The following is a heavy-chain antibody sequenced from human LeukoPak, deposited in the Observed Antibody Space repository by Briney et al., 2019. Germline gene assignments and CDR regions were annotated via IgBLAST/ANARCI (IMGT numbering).Heavy chain of an antibody. V-gene: IGHV3-21*01. CDR1: GFSFDDYA. CDR2: ISSSSSYI. J-gene: IGHJ6*03. Sequence: GSLRLSCAASGFSFDDYAMNWVRQAPGKGLEWVSSISSSSSYIYYADSVKGRFTISRDNAKNSLYLQMNSLRAEDTAVYYCATQREAYYYYMDVWGKGTTVTVSS. CDR3: ATQREAYYYYMDV.